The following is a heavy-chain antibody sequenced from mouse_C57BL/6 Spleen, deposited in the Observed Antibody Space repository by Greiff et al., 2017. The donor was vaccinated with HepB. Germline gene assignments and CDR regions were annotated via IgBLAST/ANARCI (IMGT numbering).Heavy chain of an antibody. CDR2: IDPSDSET. V-gene: IGHV1-52*01. CDR3: ARYGQLRSVLDY. Sequence: QVQLQQPGAELVRPGSSVKLSCKASGYTFTSYWMHWVKQRPIQGLEWIGNIDPSDSETHYNQKFKDKATLTVDKSSSTAYMQLSSLTSEDSAVYYCARYGQLRSVLDYWGQGTTLTVSS. J-gene: IGHJ2*01. CDR1: GYTFTSYW. D-gene: IGHD3-2*02.